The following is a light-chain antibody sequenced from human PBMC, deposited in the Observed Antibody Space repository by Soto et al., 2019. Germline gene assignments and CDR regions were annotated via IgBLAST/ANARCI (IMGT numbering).Light chain of an antibody. CDR2: DAS. CDR3: QQYENRPYT. J-gene: IGKJ3*01. Sequence: DIQMTQSPSSLSASIGDRVSFTCQASQDISKFLNWYQHKPGQAPSLLIYDASKSQFGVPSRFSGSGSGTDFTFTISSLQPKDNATYYCQQYENRPYTFGPGTKVDIK. V-gene: IGKV1-33*01. CDR1: QDISKF.